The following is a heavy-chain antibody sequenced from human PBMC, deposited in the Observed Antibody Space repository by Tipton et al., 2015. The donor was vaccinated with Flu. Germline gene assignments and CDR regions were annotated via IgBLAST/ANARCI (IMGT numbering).Heavy chain of an antibody. CDR2: IHQTGST. Sequence: TLSLTCSVSGGSIGSGYYWGWIRQPPGKGLEWIGNIHQTGSTYYNPSLKGRVTMSVARSKNQFSLRLTSVTAADTAVYYCAGRDYSNYVSEPKNWFDSWGRGTLVTVSS. D-gene: IGHD4-11*01. CDR1: GGSIGSGYY. V-gene: IGHV4-38-2*01. CDR3: AGRDYSNYVSEPKNWFDS. J-gene: IGHJ5*01.